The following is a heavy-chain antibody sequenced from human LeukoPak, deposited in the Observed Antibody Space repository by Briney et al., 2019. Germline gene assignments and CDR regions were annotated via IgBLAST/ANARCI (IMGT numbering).Heavy chain of an antibody. CDR2: ISERGAT. D-gene: IGHD3-10*01. CDR1: GVSLSNYA. Sequence: GGSLRVSCVVSGVSLSNYAMTWVRQAPGKGLEWVSYISERGATTYADSVKGRFTISRDTSLNTLYLQMTSLRAEDTAVYFCAKRGIVIRGILVIGYHQEAYHYDYWGQGVLVTVSS. CDR3: AKRGIVIRGILVIGYHQEAYHYDY. V-gene: IGHV3-23*01. J-gene: IGHJ4*02.